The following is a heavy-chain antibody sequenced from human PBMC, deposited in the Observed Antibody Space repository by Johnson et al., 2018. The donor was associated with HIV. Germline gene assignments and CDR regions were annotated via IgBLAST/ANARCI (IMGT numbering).Heavy chain of an antibody. CDR2: ISYDGSNK. Sequence: QVKLVESGGGVVQPGRSLRLSCAASGFTFSSYAMHWVRQAPGKGLEWVAVISYDGSNKYYADSVKGRFTISRDNSKNTLYLQMNSLRAEDTAVYYCARDLRIYDAFDIWGQGTMVTVSP. CDR1: GFTFSSYA. J-gene: IGHJ3*02. CDR3: ARDLRIYDAFDI. V-gene: IGHV3-30-3*01. D-gene: IGHD3-10*01.